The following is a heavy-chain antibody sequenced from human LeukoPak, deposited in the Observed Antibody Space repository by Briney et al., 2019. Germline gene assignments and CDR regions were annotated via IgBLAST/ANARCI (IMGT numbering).Heavy chain of an antibody. D-gene: IGHD3-22*01. CDR3: ARYYYDSSGYYYYFDY. Sequence: PSGTLSLTCAVSGGSITSSNWWSWVRQPPGKGLEWIGEIYHTGSTNYNLSLKSRVTISVDKSKNQFSLRLDSVTAADTAVYYCARYYYDSSGYYYYFDYWGQGTLVTVSS. V-gene: IGHV4-4*02. J-gene: IGHJ4*02. CDR2: IYHTGST. CDR1: GGSITSSNW.